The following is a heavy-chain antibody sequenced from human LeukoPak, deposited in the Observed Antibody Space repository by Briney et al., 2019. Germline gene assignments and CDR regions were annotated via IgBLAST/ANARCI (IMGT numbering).Heavy chain of an antibody. Sequence: SQTLSLTCTVSGGSISSGGYYWSWIRQHPGKGLEWIGYIYYSGSTSYNPSLKSRVTISIDRSKNQFSLKLNSVTAADTAVYYCARGSKYYYDSSALDYWGQGTLVTVSS. V-gene: IGHV4-31*03. J-gene: IGHJ4*02. CDR3: ARGSKYYYDSSALDY. CDR2: IYYSGST. CDR1: GGSISSGGYY. D-gene: IGHD3-22*01.